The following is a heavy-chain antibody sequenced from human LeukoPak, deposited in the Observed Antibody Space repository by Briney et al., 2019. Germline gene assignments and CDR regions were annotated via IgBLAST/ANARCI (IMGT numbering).Heavy chain of an antibody. D-gene: IGHD3-9*01. Sequence: GGSLRLSCAASGFTFSSYSMNWVRQAPGKGLEWVSSISSSSSYIYYADSVKGRFTISRDNAKNSLYLQMNSLRAEDTAVYYCAGDLRITIFDWGQGTLVTVSS. V-gene: IGHV3-21*01. CDR1: GFTFSSYS. CDR3: AGDLRITIFD. CDR2: ISSSSSYI. J-gene: IGHJ4*02.